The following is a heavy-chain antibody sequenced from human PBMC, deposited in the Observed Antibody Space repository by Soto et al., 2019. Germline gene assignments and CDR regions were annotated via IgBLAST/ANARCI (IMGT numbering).Heavy chain of an antibody. J-gene: IGHJ6*03. CDR1: GFTFSGSA. D-gene: IGHD2-2*01. CDR3: TRRGHCSSTSCYYDYMDV. V-gene: IGHV3-73*01. Sequence: EVQLVESGGGLVQPGGSLKLSCAASGFTFSGSAMHWVRQASGKGLEWVGRIRSKANSYATAYAAAVKGRFTISRDDSKNTAYLQMNSLKTEDTAVYYCTRRGHCSSTSCYYDYMDVWGKGTTVTVSS. CDR2: IRSKANSYAT.